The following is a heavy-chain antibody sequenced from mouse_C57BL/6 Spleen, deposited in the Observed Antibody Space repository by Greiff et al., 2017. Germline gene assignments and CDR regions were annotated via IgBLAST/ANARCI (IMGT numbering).Heavy chain of an antibody. CDR3: ARQGDYGSSFYAMDY. D-gene: IGHD1-1*01. V-gene: IGHV5-17*01. J-gene: IGHJ4*01. CDR1: GFTFSDYG. CDR2: ISSGSSTI. Sequence: EVQGVESGGGLVKPGGSLKLSCAASGFTFSDYGMHWVRQAPEKGLEWVAYISSGSSTIYYADTVKGRFTISRDNAKNTLFLQMTSLRSEDTAMYYCARQGDYGSSFYAMDYWGQGTSVTVSS.